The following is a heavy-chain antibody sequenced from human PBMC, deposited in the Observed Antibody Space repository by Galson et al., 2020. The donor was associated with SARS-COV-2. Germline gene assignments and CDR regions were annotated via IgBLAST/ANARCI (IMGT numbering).Heavy chain of an antibody. J-gene: IGHJ6*02. Sequence: SVKVSCKASGGTFSSYAISWVRQAPGQGLEWMGGIIPIFGTANYAQKFQGRVTITADESTSTAYMELSSLRSEDTAVYYCVFPTYSYGTARHYGMDVWGQGTTVTVSS. D-gene: IGHD5-18*01. CDR1: GGTFSSYA. CDR2: IIPIFGTA. CDR3: VFPTYSYGTARHYGMDV. V-gene: IGHV1-69*13.